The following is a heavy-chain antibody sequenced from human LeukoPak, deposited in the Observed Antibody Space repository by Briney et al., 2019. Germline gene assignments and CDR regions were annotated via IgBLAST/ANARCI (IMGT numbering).Heavy chain of an antibody. Sequence: GASVKVSCKASGYTFTSYGISWVRQAPGQGLEWMGWISAYNGNTNYAQKLQGRVTMTTDTSTSTAYMELRSLRSDDTAVYYCARDMGPTYYYDSSGYAVSGYWGQGTLVTVSS. J-gene: IGHJ4*02. CDR3: ARDMGPTYYYDSSGYAVSGY. D-gene: IGHD3-22*01. V-gene: IGHV1-18*01. CDR2: ISAYNGNT. CDR1: GYTFTSYG.